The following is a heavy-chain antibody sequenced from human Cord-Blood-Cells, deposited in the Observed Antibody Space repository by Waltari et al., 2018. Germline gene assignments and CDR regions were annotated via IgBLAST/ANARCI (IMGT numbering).Heavy chain of an antibody. CDR1: GGTFSSYA. V-gene: IGHV1-69*09. CDR2: IIPILGIA. CDR3: ATSRWGSGFDY. Sequence: QVQLVQSGAEVKKPGSSVKVSCKAYGGTFSSYAISWVRQAPGQGLEWMGRIIPILGIANYAQKFQGRVTITADKSTSTAYMELSSLRSEDTAVYYCATSRWGSGFDYWGQGTLVTVSS. J-gene: IGHJ4*02. D-gene: IGHD3-16*01.